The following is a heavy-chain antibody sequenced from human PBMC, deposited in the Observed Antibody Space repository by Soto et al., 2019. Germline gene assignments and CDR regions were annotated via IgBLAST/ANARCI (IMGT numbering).Heavy chain of an antibody. Sequence: GGSLRLSCAASGFTFSSYGMHWVRQAPGKGLEWVAVIWYDGSNKYYADSVKGRFTISRDNSKNTLYLQMNSLRAEDTAVYYCARDRGYCSGGSCYSYYGMDVWGQGTTVTVSS. CDR3: ARDRGYCSGGSCYSYYGMDV. CDR1: GFTFSSYG. V-gene: IGHV3-33*01. J-gene: IGHJ6*02. CDR2: IWYDGSNK. D-gene: IGHD2-15*01.